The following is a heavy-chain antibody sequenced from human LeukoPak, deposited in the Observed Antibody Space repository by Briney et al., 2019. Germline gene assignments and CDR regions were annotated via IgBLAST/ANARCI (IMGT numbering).Heavy chain of an antibody. J-gene: IGHJ4*02. V-gene: IGHV4-59*08. CDR1: GGSISGYY. CDR3: ARRGDYFDY. CDR2: IYYSGST. Sequence: SETLSLTCTVSGGSISGYYWSWIRQPPGKGLEWIGYIYYSGSTNYNPSLKSRVTISVDTSKNQISLKLSSVTAADTAVYYCARRGDYFDYWGQGALVTLSS.